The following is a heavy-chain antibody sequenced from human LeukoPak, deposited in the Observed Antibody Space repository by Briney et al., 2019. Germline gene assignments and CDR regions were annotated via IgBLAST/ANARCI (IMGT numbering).Heavy chain of an antibody. CDR1: GFSFSLYA. CDR3: ARGWTSLDAFDI. Sequence: GGSLRLSCAASGFSFSLYAMSWVRQAPGKGLEWVSGINWNGGSIGYADSVKGRFTISRDNAKNSLYLQMNSLRAEDTALYYCARGWTSLDAFDIWGQGTMVTVSS. D-gene: IGHD3/OR15-3a*01. V-gene: IGHV3-20*04. J-gene: IGHJ3*02. CDR2: INWNGGSI.